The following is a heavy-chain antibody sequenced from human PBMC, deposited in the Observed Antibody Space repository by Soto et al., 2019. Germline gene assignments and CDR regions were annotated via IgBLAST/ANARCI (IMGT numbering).Heavy chain of an antibody. V-gene: IGHV4-30-4*01. CDR2: IYYSGST. CDR3: ARSHREAYGEYDYGMDV. CDR1: GGSISSGDYY. D-gene: IGHD4-17*01. Sequence: SETLSLTCTVSGGSISSGDYYWSWIRQPPGKGLEWIGYIYYSGSTYYNPSLKSRVTISVDTSKNQFSLKLSSVTAADTAVYYCARSHREAYGEYDYGMDVWGQGTTVTVSS. J-gene: IGHJ6*02.